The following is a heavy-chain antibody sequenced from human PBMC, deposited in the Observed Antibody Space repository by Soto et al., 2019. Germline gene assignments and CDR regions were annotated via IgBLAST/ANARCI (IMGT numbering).Heavy chain of an antibody. Sequence: EVQLVESGGGLVKPGGSLRLSCAASGFTFSKAWMSWVRQAPGKGLEWVGHIKSRIDGGATDYAAPVKGRFSISRDDSKNTLYLQMNNLETEDTAVYYCATERRYYSDSGGYWGQGTLVTVSS. CDR3: ATERRYYSDSGGY. J-gene: IGHJ4*02. CDR1: GFTFSKAW. CDR2: IKSRIDGGAT. D-gene: IGHD3-22*01. V-gene: IGHV3-15*01.